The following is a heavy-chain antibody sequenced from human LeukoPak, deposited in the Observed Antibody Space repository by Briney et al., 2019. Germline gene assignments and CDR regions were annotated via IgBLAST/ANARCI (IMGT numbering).Heavy chain of an antibody. J-gene: IGHJ3*02. D-gene: IGHD2-2*02. V-gene: IGHV3-21*01. Sequence: PGGSLRLSCAASGFTFSSYSMNWVRQAPGKGLEWVSSISSSSSYIYYADSVKGRFTISRDNAKNSLYLQMNSLRAEDTAVYYCAKDQDCSSTSCYNAFDICGQGTMVTVSS. CDR1: GFTFSSYS. CDR2: ISSSSSYI. CDR3: AKDQDCSSTSCYNAFDI.